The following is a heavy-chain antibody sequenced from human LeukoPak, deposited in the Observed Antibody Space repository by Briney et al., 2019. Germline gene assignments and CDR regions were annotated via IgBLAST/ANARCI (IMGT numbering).Heavy chain of an antibody. Sequence: SETLSLTCGVSGGSISSSNYYWSWIRQPPGRELEWIASINYGGTTYYNPSLKSRVTISVDTSKNQFSLRLSSVTAADTAVYLCARYVVSGSGKFYFDYWGQGSLVTVSS. CDR3: ARYVVSGSGKFYFDY. J-gene: IGHJ4*02. CDR2: INYGGTT. CDR1: GGSISSSNYY. V-gene: IGHV4-39*01. D-gene: IGHD3-10*01.